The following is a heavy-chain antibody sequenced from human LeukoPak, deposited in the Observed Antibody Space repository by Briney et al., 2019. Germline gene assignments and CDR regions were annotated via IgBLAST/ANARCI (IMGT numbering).Heavy chain of an antibody. CDR3: AREYGSGSSRRRFDP. Sequence: GGSLRLSCAASGFTFSSYGMNWVRQAPGKGLEWVSYISSGGRTIYYADSVKGRFTISRDNAENSLYLQMNSLRAEDTAVYYCAREYGSGSSRRRFDPWGQGTLVTVSS. D-gene: IGHD3-10*01. CDR2: ISSGGRTI. CDR1: GFTFSSYG. J-gene: IGHJ5*02. V-gene: IGHV3-48*04.